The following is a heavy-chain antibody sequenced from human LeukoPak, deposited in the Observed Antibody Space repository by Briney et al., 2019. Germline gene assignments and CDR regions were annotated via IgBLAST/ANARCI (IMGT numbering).Heavy chain of an antibody. V-gene: IGHV1-2*02. D-gene: IGHD4-23*01. CDR2: INPNSGGT. CDR1: GYTFTDYY. J-gene: IGHJ5*02. CDR3: ARGTVRSRESVVTPIDP. Sequence: ASVKVSCKASGYTFTDYYMHWVRQAPGQGLEWMGWINPNSGGTNYAQKFQGRVTMTRDTSISTAYMELSRLRSDDTAVYYCARGTVRSRESVVTPIDPWGQGTLVTVSS.